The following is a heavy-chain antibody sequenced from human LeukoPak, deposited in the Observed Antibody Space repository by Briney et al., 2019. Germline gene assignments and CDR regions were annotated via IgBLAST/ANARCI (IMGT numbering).Heavy chain of an antibody. V-gene: IGHV3-30*18. Sequence: GGSLRLSCAASGFTFSSYGMHWVRQALGKGLEWVAVISYDGSNKYYADSVKGRFTISRDNSKNTLYLQMNSLRAEDTAVYYCAKDRGDYYDSSGYSMDYWGQGTLVTVSS. D-gene: IGHD3-22*01. CDR2: ISYDGSNK. J-gene: IGHJ4*02. CDR1: GFTFSSYG. CDR3: AKDRGDYYDSSGYSMDY.